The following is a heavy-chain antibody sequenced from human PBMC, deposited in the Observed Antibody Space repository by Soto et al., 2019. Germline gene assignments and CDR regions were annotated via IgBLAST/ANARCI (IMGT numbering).Heavy chain of an antibody. D-gene: IGHD6-13*01. CDR2: IIPYYNTL. J-gene: IGHJ4*02. Sequence: QAQVVQSGAEVRKPGSSVKLSCKASEVTFNSYAIAWVRQAPGQGLEWMGGIIPYYNTLNYAQKYQYRVTVTADASTNTVDMELRSLRPDDPAVSFCASGASSLYTYFFDSWAQGTLVTFAS. V-gene: IGHV1-69*01. CDR3: ASGASSLYTYFFDS. CDR1: EVTFNSYA.